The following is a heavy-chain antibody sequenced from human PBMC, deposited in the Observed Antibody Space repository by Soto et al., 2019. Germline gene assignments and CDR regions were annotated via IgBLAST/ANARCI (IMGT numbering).Heavy chain of an antibody. CDR2: ISGSGLTI. CDR1: GFTFSSYE. V-gene: IGHV3-48*03. Sequence: GSLRLSCAASGFTFSSYEMNWVRQAPGKGLEWVSYISGSGLTIYYADSVKGRFTISRDNSKNTLYLQMSSLRAEDAAVYYCAKEQDSTGFYPQVSGYWGQGTLVTVSS. J-gene: IGHJ4*02. D-gene: IGHD3-9*01. CDR3: AKEQDSTGFYPQVSGY.